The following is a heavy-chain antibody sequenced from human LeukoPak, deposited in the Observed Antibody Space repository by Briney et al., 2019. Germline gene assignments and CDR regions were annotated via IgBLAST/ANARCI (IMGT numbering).Heavy chain of an antibody. CDR1: GGSISSSGYC. J-gene: IGHJ4*02. CDR3: AREVVVITRYFDC. Sequence: PSETLSLTCTVSGGSISSSGYCWNWIRQHPGKGLEWIGYIYNSGKTHYNPSLKSRVTISVDTSKNQLSLKLNSVTAADTAVYYCAREVVVITRYFDCWGQGIPVTVSS. D-gene: IGHD3-22*01. CDR2: IYNSGKT. V-gene: IGHV4-31*03.